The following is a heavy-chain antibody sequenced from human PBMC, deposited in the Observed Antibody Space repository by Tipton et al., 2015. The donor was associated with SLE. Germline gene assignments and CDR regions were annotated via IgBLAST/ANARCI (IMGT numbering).Heavy chain of an antibody. CDR3: ASRGGEDLDY. Sequence: LRLSCAVYGGSFSGYYWSWIRQPPGKGLEWIGEINHSGSTTYNPSLKSRVTISEDTSKNQFSLKLTSVTAADTAVYYCASRGGEDLDYWGQGTLVTVSS. V-gene: IGHV4-34*01. CDR1: GGSFSGYY. D-gene: IGHD3-16*01. J-gene: IGHJ4*02. CDR2: INHSGST.